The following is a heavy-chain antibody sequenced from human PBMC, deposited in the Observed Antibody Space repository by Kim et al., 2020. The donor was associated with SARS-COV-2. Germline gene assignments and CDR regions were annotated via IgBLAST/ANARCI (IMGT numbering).Heavy chain of an antibody. J-gene: IGHJ4*02. CDR1: GGSISSSSYY. CDR3: ARHTGYSSDYFDY. D-gene: IGHD6-19*01. V-gene: IGHV4-39*01. Sequence: SETLSLTCTVSGGSISSSSYYWGWIRQPPGKGLEWIGSIYYSGSTYYNPSLKSRVTISVDTSKNQFSLKLSSVTAADTAVYYCARHTGYSSDYFDYWGQGTLVTVSS. CDR2: IYYSGST.